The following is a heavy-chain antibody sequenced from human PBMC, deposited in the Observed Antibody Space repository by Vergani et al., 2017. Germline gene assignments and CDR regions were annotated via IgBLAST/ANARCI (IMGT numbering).Heavy chain of an antibody. J-gene: IGHJ4*02. CDR2: IYPADSDT. Sequence: EVELVQSGPEMRKPGESLKISCKGSEYSFGNYWIGWVRQMPGKGLEWMGIIYPADSDTRYSPSFQGQVTISADKSISTAFLQWDSLKASATALYYGERHTTYTDSWGQGTLVTVSS. CDR3: ERHTTYTDS. D-gene: IGHD1-1*01. V-gene: IGHV5-51*01. CDR1: EYSFGNYW.